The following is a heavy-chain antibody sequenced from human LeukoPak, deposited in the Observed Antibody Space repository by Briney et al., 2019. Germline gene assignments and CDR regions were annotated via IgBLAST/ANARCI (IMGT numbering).Heavy chain of an antibody. Sequence: PGGSLRLSCAASGFTFSSYEMNWVRQAPGKGLEWVSGISWNSGSIVYADSVKGRFTISRDNAKNSLYLQMNSLRAEDTALYYCAKDITYGGYDSTHFDYWGQGTLVTVSS. V-gene: IGHV3-9*01. CDR3: AKDITYGGYDSTHFDY. CDR1: GFTFSSYE. CDR2: ISWNSGSI. D-gene: IGHD5-12*01. J-gene: IGHJ4*02.